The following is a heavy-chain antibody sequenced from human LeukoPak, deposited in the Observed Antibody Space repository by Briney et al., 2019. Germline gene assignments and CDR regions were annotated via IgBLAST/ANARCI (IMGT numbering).Heavy chain of an antibody. CDR3: AKDLRDVVVVVAAEYFQH. J-gene: IGHJ1*01. V-gene: IGHV3-23*01. CDR1: GFTFSNFA. Sequence: GGSLRLSCAASGFTFSNFAMSWVRQAPGKGLEWVSAISGSGGSTYYADSVKGRFTISRDNSKNTLYLQMNSLRAEDTAVYYCAKDLRDVVVVVAAEYFQHWGQGTLVTVSS. CDR2: ISGSGGST. D-gene: IGHD2-15*01.